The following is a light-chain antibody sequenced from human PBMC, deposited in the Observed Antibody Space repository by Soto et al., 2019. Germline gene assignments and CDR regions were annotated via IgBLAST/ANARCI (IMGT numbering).Light chain of an antibody. CDR1: QTVASN. J-gene: IGKJ2*01. Sequence: EIVMTQSPATQSVSPGERATLSCRASQTVASNLAWYQQKPGQAPRLLIHGASTRATGVSARFSGSGSGTEFTLTISSLQSEDFAVYYCQQYHNWPPQYTFGQGTKLQIK. CDR3: QQYHNWPPQYT. CDR2: GAS. V-gene: IGKV3-15*01.